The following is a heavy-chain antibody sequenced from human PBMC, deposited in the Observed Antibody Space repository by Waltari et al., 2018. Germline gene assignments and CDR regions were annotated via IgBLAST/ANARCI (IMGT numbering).Heavy chain of an antibody. J-gene: IGHJ2*01. Sequence: QVQLVESGGGVVQPGGSLRLSCAAAGFGFSNYGMAWVRQAPGKGLWWVAYVLHDTSIIHYGDPVKGLFTISRDKSKNTLYLQMSSLRPEDTAVYYCARFRDWYFDLWGRGTLVTVSS. CDR1: GFGFSNYG. V-gene: IGHV3-30*02. CDR3: ARFRDWYFDL. CDR2: VLHDTSII. D-gene: IGHD3-3*01.